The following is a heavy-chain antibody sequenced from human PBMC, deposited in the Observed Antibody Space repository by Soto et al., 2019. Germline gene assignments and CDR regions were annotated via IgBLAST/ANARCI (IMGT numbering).Heavy chain of an antibody. Sequence: QVQLQESGPGLVKPSETLSLICTVSGGCISSGDYYWSWIRQRPGKGLEWIGYNYYSGSTFYNPSPKRRVTIAVDTSKNQFSLKLSSVTAADTAVYYCASAMVVTQNWFDPWGQGTLVTFSS. CDR1: GGCISSGDYY. D-gene: IGHD2-21*02. V-gene: IGHV4-30-4*01. J-gene: IGHJ5*02. CDR3: ASAMVVTQNWFDP. CDR2: NYYSGST.